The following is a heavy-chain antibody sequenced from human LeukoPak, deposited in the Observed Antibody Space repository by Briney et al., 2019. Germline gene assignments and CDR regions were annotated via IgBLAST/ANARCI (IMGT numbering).Heavy chain of an antibody. J-gene: IGHJ4*02. CDR2: ISSDGSST. CDR3: ARVDGGSYYSY. D-gene: IGHD1-26*01. V-gene: IGHV3-74*01. CDR1: GFTFSSYW. Sequence: GGSLRLSCAASGFTFSSYWMHWVRQAPGKGLVWVSRISSDGSSTSYADSVKGRFTISRDNAKNTLYLQMNSLRAEDTAVYYCARVDGGSYYSYWGQGTLVTVSS.